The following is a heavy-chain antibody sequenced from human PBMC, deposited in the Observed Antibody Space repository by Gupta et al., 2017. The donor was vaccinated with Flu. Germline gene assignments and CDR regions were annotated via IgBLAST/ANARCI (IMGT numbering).Heavy chain of an antibody. J-gene: IGHJ4*02. CDR3: ARARGSSQYYFDY. CDR2: IIPIFDLT. Sequence: FTWVRQAPGHGLEWMGGIIPIFDLTKSAQKFQGRITIAADKSTSTVYMELSSLRAEDTAVYFCARARGSSQYYFDYWGQGTLVTVSS. D-gene: IGHD6-6*01. V-gene: IGHV1-69*17.